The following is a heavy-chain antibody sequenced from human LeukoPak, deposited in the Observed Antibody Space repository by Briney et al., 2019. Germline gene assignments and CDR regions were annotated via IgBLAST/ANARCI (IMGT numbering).Heavy chain of an antibody. CDR2: IYPGDSDT. J-gene: IGHJ4*02. V-gene: IGHV5-51*01. D-gene: IGHD3-10*01. Sequence: GESLKISCKGSGYSFTSYWIGWVRQMPGKGLEWMGIIYPGDSDTRYSPSFQGQVTISADKSISTAYLQWSSLKASDTDMYYCARPVAMVRGVPYYFDYWGQGTLVTFSS. CDR3: ARPVAMVRGVPYYFDY. CDR1: GYSFTSYW.